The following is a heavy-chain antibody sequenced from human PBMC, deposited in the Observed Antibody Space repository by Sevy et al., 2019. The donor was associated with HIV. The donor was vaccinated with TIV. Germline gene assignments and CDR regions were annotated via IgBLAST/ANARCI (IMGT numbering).Heavy chain of an antibody. V-gene: IGHV3-30*03. CDR1: EFNFRIYA. Sequence: GGSLRLSCAASEFNFRIYAMHWVRQAPGKGLEWVAVISYDGSDKVYAESVKGRFTISRDNSKNMVFLQLNSLRGDDTAVYYCATGRQGATYGYWGQGTPVTVSS. D-gene: IGHD1-26*01. CDR3: ATGRQGATYGY. J-gene: IGHJ4*02. CDR2: ISYDGSDK.